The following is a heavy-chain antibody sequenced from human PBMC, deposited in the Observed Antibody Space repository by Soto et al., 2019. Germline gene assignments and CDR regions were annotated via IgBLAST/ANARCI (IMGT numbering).Heavy chain of an antibody. CDR2: INSDGSRT. V-gene: IGHV3-74*01. J-gene: IGHJ4*02. D-gene: IGHD1-26*01. CDR3: ARVSVGAYYFDY. CDR1: GFSFSNYW. Sequence: GGSLRLSCAASGFSFSNYWMHWVRQAPGKGLVWVSRINSDGSRTSYADSVKGRFTISRDNAKNTLYLQMSSLRADEDTAVYYCARVSVGAYYFDYWGQGTLVTVSS.